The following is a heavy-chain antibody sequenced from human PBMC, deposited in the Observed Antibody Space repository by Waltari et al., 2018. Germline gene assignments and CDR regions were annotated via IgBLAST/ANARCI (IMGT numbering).Heavy chain of an antibody. Sequence: QVQLQESGPGLVKPSQTLSLTCTVSGGSISSGGYYWSWIRQHPGKGLEWIGYIYYSGRTYYNPSLKSRVTMSVDTSKNQFSLKLSSVTAADTAVYYCARDHYYDSSGYPTNWFDPWGQGTLVTVSS. V-gene: IGHV4-31*03. D-gene: IGHD3-22*01. CDR1: GGSISSGGYY. J-gene: IGHJ5*02. CDR3: ARDHYYDSSGYPTNWFDP. CDR2: IYYSGRT.